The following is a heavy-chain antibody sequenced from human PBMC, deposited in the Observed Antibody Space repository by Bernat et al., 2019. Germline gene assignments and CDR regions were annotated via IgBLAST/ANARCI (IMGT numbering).Heavy chain of an antibody. CDR2: ISGSGGST. Sequence: EVQLLESGGGLVQPGGSLRLSCAASGFTFSSYAMSWVRQAPGKGLEWVSAISGSGGSTYYADSVKGRFTISRDNSKNTLYLQMNSLRAEDTAVYYCAKVGYYGSGSDYNQRNWFDPWGQGTLVTVSS. V-gene: IGHV3-23*01. D-gene: IGHD3-10*01. CDR3: AKVGYYGSGSDYNQRNWFDP. CDR1: GFTFSSYA. J-gene: IGHJ5*02.